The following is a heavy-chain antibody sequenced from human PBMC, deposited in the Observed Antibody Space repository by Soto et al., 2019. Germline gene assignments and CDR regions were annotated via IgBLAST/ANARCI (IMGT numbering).Heavy chain of an antibody. J-gene: IGHJ6*02. CDR1: GFTFGSYA. V-gene: IGHV3-23*01. CDR3: AKVNFYYGMDV. CDR2: XSGSGXSK. Sequence: GXSLRLSCAASGFTFGSYAMSWVRQAPGKGLEWVYAXSGSGXSKYYADSVNXXFTLSRDXXKNTMYLQMDSLRPEDTAVYYCAKVNFYYGMDVWGQGTTVTVSS.